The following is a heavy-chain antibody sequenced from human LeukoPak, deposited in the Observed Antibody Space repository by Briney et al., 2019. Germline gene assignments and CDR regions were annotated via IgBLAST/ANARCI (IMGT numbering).Heavy chain of an antibody. CDR3: ARVPVEKGGYIDY. Sequence: PSQTLSLTCTVSGGSISSGSYYWSWIRQPAGKELEWIGRIYTSGSTNYNPSLKSRVTISVDTSKNQFSLKLSSVTAADTAVYYCARVPVEKGGYIDYWGQGTLVTVSS. V-gene: IGHV4-61*02. J-gene: IGHJ4*02. D-gene: IGHD2-15*01. CDR2: IYTSGST. CDR1: GGSISSGSYY.